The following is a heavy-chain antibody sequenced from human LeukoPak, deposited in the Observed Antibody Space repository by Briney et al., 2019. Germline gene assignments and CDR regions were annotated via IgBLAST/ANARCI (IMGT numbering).Heavy chain of an antibody. J-gene: IGHJ4*02. V-gene: IGHV3-23*01. CDR3: AKDPRQYYYDSSGPLDY. Sequence: GGSLRLSCAASGFTFSSDAMSWVRQAPGKGLEWVSAISGSGGSTYYADSVKGRFTISRDNSKNTLYLQMNSLRAEDTAVYYCAKDPRQYYYDSSGPLDYWGQGTLVTVSS. D-gene: IGHD3-22*01. CDR1: GFTFSSDA. CDR2: ISGSGGST.